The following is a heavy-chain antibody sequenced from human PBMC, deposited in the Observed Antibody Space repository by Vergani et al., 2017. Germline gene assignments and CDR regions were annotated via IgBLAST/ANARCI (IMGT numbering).Heavy chain of an antibody. CDR2: IFSNDEK. CDR1: GFSLSNARMG. J-gene: IGHJ6*03. D-gene: IGHD1-26*01. CDR3: ARITFRSYAPDYYYMDV. V-gene: IGHV2-26*01. Sequence: QVTLKESGPVLVKPTETLTLTCTVSGFSLSNARMGVSWIRQPPGKALEWLAHIFSNDEKSYSTSLKSRLTISKDTSKSQVVLTITNMDPVDTATYYCARITFRSYAPDYYYMDVWGKGTTVTVSS.